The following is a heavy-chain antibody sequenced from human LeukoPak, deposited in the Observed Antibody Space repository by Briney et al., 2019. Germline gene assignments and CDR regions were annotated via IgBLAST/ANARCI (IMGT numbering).Heavy chain of an antibody. J-gene: IGHJ3*02. D-gene: IGHD6-13*01. CDR3: ARGTAAAGAGGAFDI. V-gene: IGHV3-21*01. CDR1: GFTFSSYS. CDR2: ISSSSSYI. Sequence: PGGSLRLSCAASGFTFSSYSMNWVRQAPGKGLEWVSSISSSSSYIYYADSVKGRFTISRDNAKNSLYLQMNSLRAEDTAVYYCARGTAAAGAGGAFDIWGQGTMVTVSS.